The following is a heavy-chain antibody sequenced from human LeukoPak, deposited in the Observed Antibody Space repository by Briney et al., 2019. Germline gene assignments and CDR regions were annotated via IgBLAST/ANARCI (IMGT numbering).Heavy chain of an antibody. Sequence: SQTLSLTCTVSGGSISSGDYYWSWIRQPPGKGLEWIGYIYYSGSTYCNPSLKSRVTISVDTSKNQFSLKLSSVTAADTAVYYCARGRYCSSTSCYPYYYYGMDVWGKGTTVTVSS. CDR2: IYYSGST. CDR1: GGSISSGDYY. CDR3: ARGRYCSSTSCYPYYYYGMDV. D-gene: IGHD2-2*01. V-gene: IGHV4-30-4*01. J-gene: IGHJ6*04.